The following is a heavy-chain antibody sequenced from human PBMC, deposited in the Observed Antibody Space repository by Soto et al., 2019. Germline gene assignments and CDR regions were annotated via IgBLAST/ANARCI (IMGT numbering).Heavy chain of an antibody. Sequence: SETLSLTCTVSGGSIISGGYYWSWIHKHPGKGLEWIGYIYYSGSTYYNPSLKSRVTISVDTSKNQFSLKLSSVTAADTAVYYCARDHKNYDFWSGYAFDIWSQGTMVTVSS. D-gene: IGHD3-3*01. CDR2: IYYSGST. J-gene: IGHJ3*02. V-gene: IGHV4-31*03. CDR3: ARDHKNYDFWSGYAFDI. CDR1: GGSIISGGYY.